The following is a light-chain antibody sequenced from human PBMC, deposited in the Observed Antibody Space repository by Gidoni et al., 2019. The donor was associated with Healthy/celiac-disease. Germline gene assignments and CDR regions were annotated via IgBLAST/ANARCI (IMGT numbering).Light chain of an antibody. CDR1: QSVSSN. V-gene: IGKV3-15*01. CDR3: QQYNNWPPRDT. CDR2: GAS. Sequence: EIVMTQSPATLSVSPGERATLSCRASQSVSSNLAWYQQKPGQAHRLLIYGASTRATGIPARFSGSVSGTEFTLTISSLQSEDFAVYYCQQYNNWPPRDTFGPGTKVDIK. J-gene: IGKJ3*01.